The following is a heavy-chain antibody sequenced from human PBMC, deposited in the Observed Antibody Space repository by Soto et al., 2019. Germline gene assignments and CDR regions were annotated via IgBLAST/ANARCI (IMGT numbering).Heavy chain of an antibody. CDR2: IYYSGST. J-gene: IGHJ4*02. V-gene: IGHV4-59*01. Sequence: SETLSLTCTVSGDSINNYYWSWIRQPPGKGLEWIGYIYYSGSTNYNPSLKSRVTISVDTSKNQFSLKLSSVTAADTAVYYCARTTTYYDILTGYESFFDYWGQGTLVTVSS. D-gene: IGHD3-9*01. CDR1: GDSINNYY. CDR3: ARTTTYYDILTGYESFFDY.